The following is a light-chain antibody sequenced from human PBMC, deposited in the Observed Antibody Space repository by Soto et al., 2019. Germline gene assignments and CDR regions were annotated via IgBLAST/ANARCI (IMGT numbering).Light chain of an antibody. CDR2: RNN. V-gene: IGLV1-47*01. CDR3: AAWDDSLSSWV. CDR1: SSNIGRNY. Sequence: QSVLTQPPSASGTAGQRVTISCSGSSSNIGRNYVDWYQQLPGMAPKLLMYRNNRRPSGVLDRFSGSKSGTSASLAISGLRSEDEADYYCAAWDDSLSSWVFGGGTKVTVL. J-gene: IGLJ3*02.